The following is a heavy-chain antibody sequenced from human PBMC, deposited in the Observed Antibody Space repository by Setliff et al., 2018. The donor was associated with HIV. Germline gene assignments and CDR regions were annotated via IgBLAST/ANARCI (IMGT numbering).Heavy chain of an antibody. V-gene: IGHV3-74*01. CDR2: INSDGSST. Sequence: PGESLKISCAASGFTFSGYWMHWVRQAPGKGLVWVSRINSDGSSTTYADSVKGRFTISRDNAKNSLYLQMNSLRAEDTAVYYCARPTYYGSAPFDPWGQGTLVTVS. CDR1: GFTFSGYW. J-gene: IGHJ5*02. CDR3: ARPTYYGSAPFDP. D-gene: IGHD3-10*01.